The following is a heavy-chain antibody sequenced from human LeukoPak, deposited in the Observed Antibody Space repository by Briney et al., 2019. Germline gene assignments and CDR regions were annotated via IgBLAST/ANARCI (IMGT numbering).Heavy chain of an antibody. CDR2: IGGSSRSI. Sequence: GGSLRLSCATSGFTFNNYWMSWVRQAPGKGLEWVSSIGGSSRSIYYADSVKGRFTISRDNAKNSLYLQMNSLRADGTAVYYCARFAAGGSYYYYMDVWGKGTTVTVSS. CDR3: ARFAAGGSYYYYMDV. V-gene: IGHV3-21*01. CDR1: GFTFNNYW. D-gene: IGHD6-25*01. J-gene: IGHJ6*03.